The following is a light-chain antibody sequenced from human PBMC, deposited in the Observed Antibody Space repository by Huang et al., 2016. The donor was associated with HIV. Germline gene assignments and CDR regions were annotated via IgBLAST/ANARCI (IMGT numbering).Light chain of an antibody. CDR2: DVS. Sequence: EIVLTQSPATLSLSPGERATLSCRASKSVSSYLGWYQQKPGQAPRLLIYDVSNRATGIPARFSGSGSGTDFTLIISSLEPEDFALYYCQQRSDWPITFGQGTRLEIK. V-gene: IGKV3-11*01. CDR3: QQRSDWPIT. CDR1: KSVSSY. J-gene: IGKJ5*01.